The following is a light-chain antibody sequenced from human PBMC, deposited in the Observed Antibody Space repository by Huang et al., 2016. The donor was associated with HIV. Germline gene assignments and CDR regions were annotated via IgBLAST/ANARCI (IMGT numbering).Light chain of an antibody. CDR2: AES. V-gene: IGKV1-39*01. Sequence: DIQMTQSPYSLSASVGDRVTITCRASQNISSFLNWYKQKPGKAPTLRSHAESNLLSGVPSRFSGSGSGTNFILSISSLQPDDFVTYYCQQSYSSPLTFGPGTTVDI. CDR1: QNISSF. J-gene: IGKJ3*01. CDR3: QQSYSSPLT.